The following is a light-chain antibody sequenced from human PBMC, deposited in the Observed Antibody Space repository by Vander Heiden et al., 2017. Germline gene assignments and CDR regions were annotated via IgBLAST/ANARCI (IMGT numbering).Light chain of an antibody. CDR2: EDN. CDR1: SGRIASNY. Sequence: FMLTQPHSVSESPGKTVIISCTGSSGRIASNYVQWYQQRPGSAPTTVIYEDNQRPSGVPDRFSGSIDSSSNSASLTISGLKTEDEADYYCQSYDSSNHGVFGTGTKVTVL. CDR3: QSYDSSNHGV. J-gene: IGLJ1*01. V-gene: IGLV6-57*02.